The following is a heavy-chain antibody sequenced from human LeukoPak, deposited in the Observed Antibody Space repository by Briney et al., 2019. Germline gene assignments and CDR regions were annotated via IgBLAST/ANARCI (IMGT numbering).Heavy chain of an antibody. CDR2: IIPILGIA. CDR1: GYTFTSYD. Sequence: GASVKVSCKASGYTFTSYDINWVRQATGQGLEWMGRIIPILGIANYAQKFQGRVTITADKSTSTAYMELSSLRSEDTAVYYCAGSSSTSAFDPWGQGTLVTVSS. J-gene: IGHJ5*02. D-gene: IGHD2-2*01. CDR3: AGSSSTSAFDP. V-gene: IGHV1-69*04.